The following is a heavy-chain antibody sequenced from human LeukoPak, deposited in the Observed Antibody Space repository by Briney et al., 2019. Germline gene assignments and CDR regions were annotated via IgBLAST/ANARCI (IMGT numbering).Heavy chain of an antibody. Sequence: PGGSLRLSCAAPGFTFSSYGMHWVRQAPGKGLEWVAFIRYDGSNKYYADSVKGRFTISRDNSKNTLYLQMNSLRAEDTAVYYCAKDPKIWYYDTLLGYWGQGTLVTVSS. J-gene: IGHJ4*02. D-gene: IGHD3-9*01. CDR1: GFTFSSYG. CDR2: IRYDGSNK. V-gene: IGHV3-30*02. CDR3: AKDPKIWYYDTLLGY.